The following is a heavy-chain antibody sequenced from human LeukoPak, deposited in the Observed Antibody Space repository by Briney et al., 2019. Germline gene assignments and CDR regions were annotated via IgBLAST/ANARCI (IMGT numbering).Heavy chain of an antibody. J-gene: IGHJ6*03. V-gene: IGHV3-48*04. CDR1: GFTFGCYS. CDR3: ARRGRGTSGGHYYYMDV. CDR2: ISSSSSTI. Sequence: GGSLRLSCAASGFTFGCYSMNWVRQAPGKGLEWVSYISSSSSTIYYADSVKGRFTISRDNAKNSLYLQMNSLRAEDTAVYYCARRGRGTSGGHYYYMDVWGKGTTVTVSS. D-gene: IGHD2-15*01.